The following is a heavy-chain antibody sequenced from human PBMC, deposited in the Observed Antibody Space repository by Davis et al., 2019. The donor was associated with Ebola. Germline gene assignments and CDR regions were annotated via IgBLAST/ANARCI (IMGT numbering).Heavy chain of an antibody. CDR1: GFTFSSYS. CDR3: ARALPPGQWLANDAFDI. D-gene: IGHD6-19*01. J-gene: IGHJ3*02. V-gene: IGHV3-21*01. CDR2: ISSSSSYI. Sequence: GESLKISCAASGFTFSSYSMNWVRQAPGKGLEWVSSISSSSSYIYYADSVKGRFTISRDNAKNSLYLQMNSLRAEDTAVYYCARALPPGQWLANDAFDIWGQGTMVTVSS.